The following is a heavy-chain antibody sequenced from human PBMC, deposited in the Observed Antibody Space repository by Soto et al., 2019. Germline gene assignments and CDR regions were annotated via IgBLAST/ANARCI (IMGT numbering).Heavy chain of an antibody. V-gene: IGHV3-48*02. D-gene: IGHD3-22*01. CDR1: GFTFSSYS. CDR2: ISSSSSTI. CDR3: ARDQYDSSGYYNYYYYGMAV. Sequence: GGSLRLSCAASGFTFSSYSMNWVRQAPGKGLEWVSYISSSSSTIYYADSVKGRFTISRDNAKNSLYLQMNSLRDEDTAVYYCARDQYDSSGYYNYYYYGMAVWGQGTTVTVSS. J-gene: IGHJ6*02.